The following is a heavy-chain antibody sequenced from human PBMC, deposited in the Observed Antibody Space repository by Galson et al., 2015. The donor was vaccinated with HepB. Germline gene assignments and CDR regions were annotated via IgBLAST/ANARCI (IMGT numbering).Heavy chain of an antibody. Sequence: PALVKPTQTLTLTCTFSGFPLTTTQVGVGWVRQPPGKALEWLALVYWDDDKRYNPSLRNRLTIAKDTSKNQVVLTVTNVDPVDTSTYYCAHRLAYNGAWNFGSFDFWGQGTLVTVSS. D-gene: IGHD1-7*01. J-gene: IGHJ4*02. CDR3: AHRLAYNGAWNFGSFDF. CDR2: VYWDDDK. CDR1: GFPLTTTQVG. V-gene: IGHV2-5*02.